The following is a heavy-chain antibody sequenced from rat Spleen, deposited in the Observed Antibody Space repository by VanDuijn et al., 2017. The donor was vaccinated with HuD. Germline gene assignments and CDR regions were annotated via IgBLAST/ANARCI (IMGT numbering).Heavy chain of an antibody. V-gene: IGHV5S14*01. J-gene: IGHJ3*01. CDR2: ISTGGGNT. CDR1: GFTFSNYG. D-gene: IGHD4-3*01. Sequence: EVQLVESGGGLVQPGGSLKLSCAASGFTFSNYGMAWVRQTPTKGLDWVASISTGGGNTYYRDSVRGRFTISRDNAKSTQYLQMDSLRSEDTAIYYCTRHDYSGVITNWFAYWGQGTLVTVSS. CDR3: TRHDYSGVITNWFAY.